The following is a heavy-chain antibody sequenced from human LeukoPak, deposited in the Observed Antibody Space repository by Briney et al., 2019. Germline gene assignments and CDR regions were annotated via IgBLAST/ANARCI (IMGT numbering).Heavy chain of an antibody. CDR2: ISGSGGST. V-gene: IGHV3-23*01. J-gene: IGHJ4*02. CDR1: GFTFSSYA. CDR3: ARGGFDH. Sequence: GGSLRLSCAASGFTFSSYAMSWVRQAPGKGLEWVSAISGSGGSTYYADSVKGRFTIARDNAKNSLYLQMNSLRVEDTALYYCARGGFDHWGQGNLVTVSS.